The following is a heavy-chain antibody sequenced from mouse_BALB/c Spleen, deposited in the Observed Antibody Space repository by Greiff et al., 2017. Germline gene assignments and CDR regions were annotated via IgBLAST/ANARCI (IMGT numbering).Heavy chain of an antibody. V-gene: IGHV3-8*02. CDR2: ISYSGST. CDR3: ARAYGSSFLFAY. CDR1: GDSITSGY. D-gene: IGHD1-1*01. J-gene: IGHJ3*01. Sequence: EVKVVESGPSLVKPSQTLSLTCSVTGDSITSGYWNWIRKFPGNKLEYMGYISYSGSTYYNPSLKSRISITRDTSKNQYYLQLNSVTTEDTATYYCARAYGSSFLFAYWGQGTLVTVSA.